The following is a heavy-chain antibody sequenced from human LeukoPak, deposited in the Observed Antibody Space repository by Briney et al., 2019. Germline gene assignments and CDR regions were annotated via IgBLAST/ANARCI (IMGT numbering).Heavy chain of an antibody. Sequence: GGSLRLSCAASGFTFSSYSMNWVRQAPGKGLEWVSSISSSSSYIYYADSVKGRFTISRDNAKNSLYLQMNSLRAEGTAVYYCARDRTNWNGYYYYGMDVWGQGTTVTVSS. CDR3: ARDRTNWNGYYYYGMDV. V-gene: IGHV3-21*01. J-gene: IGHJ6*02. D-gene: IGHD1-1*01. CDR2: ISSSSSYI. CDR1: GFTFSSYS.